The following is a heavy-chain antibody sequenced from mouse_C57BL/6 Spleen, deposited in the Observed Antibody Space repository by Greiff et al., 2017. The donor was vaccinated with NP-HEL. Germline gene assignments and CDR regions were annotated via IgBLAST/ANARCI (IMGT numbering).Heavy chain of an antibody. V-gene: IGHV2-2*01. Sequence: QVQLKQSGPGLVQPSQSLSITCTVSGFSLTSYGVHWVRQSPGKGLEWLGVIWSGGSTDYNAAFISRLSISKDNSKSQVFFKMNSLQADDTAIYYCARGRWYFDYWGQGTTLTVSS. CDR1: GFSLTSYG. CDR2: IWSGGST. CDR3: ARGRWYFDY. J-gene: IGHJ2*01.